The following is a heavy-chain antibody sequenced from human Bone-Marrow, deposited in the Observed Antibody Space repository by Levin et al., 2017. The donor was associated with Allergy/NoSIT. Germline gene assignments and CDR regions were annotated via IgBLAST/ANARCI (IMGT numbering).Heavy chain of an antibody. D-gene: IGHD1-26*01. CDR2: MRSTTYGGTT. Sequence: GGSLRLSCAGSGFSFAEYTMIWFRQGPGKGLEWVGFMRSTTYGGTTEFAASVKGRFTISRDDSNSIVYLQMKSLKSEDTAVYYCSGLVGTTTLLDYWGRGTLVTVSS. V-gene: IGHV3-49*03. CDR3: SGLVGTTTLLDY. CDR1: GFSFAEYT. J-gene: IGHJ4*02.